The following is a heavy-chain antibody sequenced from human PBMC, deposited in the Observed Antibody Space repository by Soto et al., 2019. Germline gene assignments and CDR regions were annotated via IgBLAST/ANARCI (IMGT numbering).Heavy chain of an antibody. Sequence: GASVKVSCKASGGTFSSYAISWVRQAPGQGLEWMGGIIPIFGTANYAQKFQGRVTITADESTSTAYMELSSLRSEDTAVYYRARGERYYDSSGDPVYWRQGTLVTVSS. V-gene: IGHV1-69*13. CDR2: IIPIFGTA. D-gene: IGHD3-22*01. CDR3: ARGERYYDSSGDPVY. J-gene: IGHJ4*02. CDR1: GGTFSSYA.